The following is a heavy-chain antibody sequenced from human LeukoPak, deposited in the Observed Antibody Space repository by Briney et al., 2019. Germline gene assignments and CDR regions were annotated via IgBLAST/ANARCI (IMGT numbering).Heavy chain of an antibody. V-gene: IGHV3-21*01. CDR3: ARDPPGSGSLLYFEY. J-gene: IGHJ4*02. D-gene: IGHD5-12*01. CDR1: GFTFSSFS. CDR2: SSGSRTHI. Sequence: GGSLRPSCVASGFTFSSFSMNWVRQAPGQGLEWFSSSSGSRTHIYYADSLKGRFTISRDNAKNSLYLQMNTLRVEDTAVYYCARDPPGSGSLLYFEYWGQGTVVTVSS.